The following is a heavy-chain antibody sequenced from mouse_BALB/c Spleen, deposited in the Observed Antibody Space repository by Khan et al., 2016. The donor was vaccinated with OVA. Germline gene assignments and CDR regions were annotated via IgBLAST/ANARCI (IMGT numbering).Heavy chain of an antibody. CDR2: ISYSGNT. J-gene: IGHJ2*01. CDR1: GYSITTDYA. V-gene: IGHV3-2*02. D-gene: IGHD1-1*02. CDR3: ARNYGGDFDY. Sequence: VQLKQSGPGLVKPSQSLSLTCTVTGYSITTDYAWNWIRQFPGSKLEWMGHISYSGNTKYNPSLKSRISITRDTSKNQFFLQLKSVTTEDTARYYCARNYGGDFDYWGQGTTLTVSS.